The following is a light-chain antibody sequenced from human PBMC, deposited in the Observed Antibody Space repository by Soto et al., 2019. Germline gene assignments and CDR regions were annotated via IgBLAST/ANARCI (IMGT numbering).Light chain of an antibody. CDR2: DAS. Sequence: DIQMTQSPSTLSASIGDRVTITCRASQNISRWLAWYQQKPGKAPKLLMYDASSLQSGVPSRFSGSGSATEFTLTITSLHPDDFATYYCQQYISYSALAFGQGTKVDIK. V-gene: IGKV1-5*01. CDR3: QQYISYSALA. CDR1: QNISRW. J-gene: IGKJ1*01.